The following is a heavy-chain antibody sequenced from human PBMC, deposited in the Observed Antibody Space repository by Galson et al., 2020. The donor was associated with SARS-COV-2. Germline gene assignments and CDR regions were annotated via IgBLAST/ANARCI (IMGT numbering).Heavy chain of an antibody. Sequence: SETLSLTCTVSGGSISSYYRSWIRQPPGKGLEWIGYIYYSGSTNYNPSLKSRVTISVDTSKNQFSLKLSSVTAADTAVYYCARRGSGYDSRVNAFDIWGQGTMVTVSS. V-gene: IGHV4-59*08. D-gene: IGHD5-12*01. CDR2: IYYSGST. CDR1: GGSISSYY. CDR3: ARRGSGYDSRVNAFDI. J-gene: IGHJ3*02.